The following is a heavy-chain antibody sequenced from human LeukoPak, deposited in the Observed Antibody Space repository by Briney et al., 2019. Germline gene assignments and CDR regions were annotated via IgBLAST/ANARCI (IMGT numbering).Heavy chain of an antibody. J-gene: IGHJ4*02. D-gene: IGHD4/OR15-4a*01. CDR1: GFTFSDYS. CDR3: ARRAGAYSHPYDY. CDR2: ISSSSSTI. V-gene: IGHV3-21*04. Sequence: PGGSLRLSCAASGFTFSDYSMNWVRQAPGKGLGWVSSISSSSSTIYYSDSVKGRFTISRDNSKNTLYLQMNSLRAEDTAVYYCARRAGAYSHPYDYWGQGTLVTVSS.